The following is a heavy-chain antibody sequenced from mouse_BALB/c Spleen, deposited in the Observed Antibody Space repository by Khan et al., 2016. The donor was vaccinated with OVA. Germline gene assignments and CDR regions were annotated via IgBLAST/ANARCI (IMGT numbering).Heavy chain of an antibody. V-gene: IGHV1S132*01. J-gene: IGHJ4*01. CDR3: ASKAPDDAMDY. Sequence: QVQLQQSGAEVVRPGASVKLSCKTSGYIFTSYWIQWVKKRPGQGLKWIARIYPGTGSTYYNEKFKGKATLTADKSSSTAYMQLSSLNSEDSAVYFCASKAPDDAMDYWGQGTSVTVSS. D-gene: IGHD3-2*02. CDR2: IYPGTGST. CDR1: GYIFTSYW.